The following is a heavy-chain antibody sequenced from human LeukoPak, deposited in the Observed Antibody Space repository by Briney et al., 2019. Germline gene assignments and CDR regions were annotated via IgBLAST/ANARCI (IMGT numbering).Heavy chain of an antibody. D-gene: IGHD2-8*01. CDR1: GGSISSTNSY. V-gene: IGHV4-39*07. Sequence: SETLSLTCKVSGGSISSTNSYWAWIRQPPGKGLEWIGSIYYSGSTYYNPSLKSRVTISVDTSKNQFSLKLSSVTAADTAVYYCARDRCTNGVCYTGRKYNWFDPWGQGTLVTVSS. CDR3: ARDRCTNGVCYTGRKYNWFDP. J-gene: IGHJ5*02. CDR2: IYYSGST.